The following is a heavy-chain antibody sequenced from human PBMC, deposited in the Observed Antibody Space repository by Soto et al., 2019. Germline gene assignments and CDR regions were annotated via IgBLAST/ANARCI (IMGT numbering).Heavy chain of an antibody. Sequence: PSETLSLTCTVSGDSMDSFYWNWIRQPPGKGLEWIGNIYYTGSTNYNPSLESRVSIPIDTSKNQFSLQLTSVTAADTAIYYCARDATLRHWGHGTLVTVSS. CDR3: ARDATLRH. CDR1: GDSMDSFY. D-gene: IGHD2-15*01. V-gene: IGHV4-59*01. CDR2: IYYTGST. J-gene: IGHJ4*01.